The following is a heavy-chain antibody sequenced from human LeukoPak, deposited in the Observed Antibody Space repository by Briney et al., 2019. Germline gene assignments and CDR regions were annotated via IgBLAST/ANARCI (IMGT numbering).Heavy chain of an antibody. CDR1: GFTFSSYG. D-gene: IGHD3-10*01. J-gene: IGHJ2*01. CDR2: ISYDGSNK. V-gene: IGHV3-30*03. CDR3: AREAGDWYFDL. Sequence: GGSLRLSCAASGFTFSSYGMHWVRQAPGKGLEWVAVISYDGSNKYYADSVKGRFTISRDNSKNTLYLQMNSLRAGDTAVYYCAREAGDWYFDLWGRGTLVTVSS.